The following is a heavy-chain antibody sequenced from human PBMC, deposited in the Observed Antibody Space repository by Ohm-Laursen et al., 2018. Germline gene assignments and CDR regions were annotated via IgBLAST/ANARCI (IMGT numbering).Heavy chain of an antibody. Sequence: SETLSLTCIVSGDSLSSGPENWSWIRQPPGQGLEYIGFTYSGGNTNYNPSLKNRVTMSVDTSKNQFSLKLNSVTAADTAVYYCARGRRTAGWPYFDNWGPGTLVIVSP. CDR3: ARGRRTAGWPYFDN. CDR1: GDSLSSGPEN. CDR2: TYSGGNT. D-gene: IGHD6-19*01. V-gene: IGHV4-61*01. J-gene: IGHJ4*02.